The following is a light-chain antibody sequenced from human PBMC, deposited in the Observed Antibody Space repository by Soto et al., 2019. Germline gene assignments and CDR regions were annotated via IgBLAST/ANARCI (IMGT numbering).Light chain of an antibody. V-gene: IGKV3-15*01. J-gene: IGKJ1*01. Sequence: EIVLTQSPATLSVSPGERATLSCRASQSVGPNLVWYQQKFGQAPTLLIYAVSTRATGVPDRFSGSGSGTEFTLTISSLQPEDGAVYYCHQYNNWPSWTFGQGTKVEVK. CDR2: AVS. CDR1: QSVGPN. CDR3: HQYNNWPSWT.